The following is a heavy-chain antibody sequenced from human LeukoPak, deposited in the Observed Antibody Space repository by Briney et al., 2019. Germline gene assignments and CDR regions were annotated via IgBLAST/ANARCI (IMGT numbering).Heavy chain of an antibody. Sequence: GGSLRLSCAASGFTFSSYSMNWVRQAPGRGLEWVSSISSSSLYINYADSVKGRFTISRDNAKNSLYLQMNSLRAEDTALYYCASASSYYYDSSGYGYWGQGTLVTVSS. J-gene: IGHJ4*02. CDR2: ISSSSLYI. CDR3: ASASSYYYDSSGYGY. V-gene: IGHV3-21*04. CDR1: GFTFSSYS. D-gene: IGHD3-22*01.